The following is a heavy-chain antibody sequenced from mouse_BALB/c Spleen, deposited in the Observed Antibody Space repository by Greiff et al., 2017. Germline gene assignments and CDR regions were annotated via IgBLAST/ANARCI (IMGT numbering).Heavy chain of an antibody. V-gene: IGHV3-2*02. J-gene: IGHJ3*01. Sequence: DVKLQESGPGLVKPSQSLSLTCTVTGYSITSDYAWNWIRQFPGNKLEWMGYISYSGSTSYNPSLKSRISITRDTSKNQFFLQLNSVTTEDTATYYCARRDYDEGGLLAYWGQGTLVTVSA. CDR1: GYSITSDYA. D-gene: IGHD2-4*01. CDR2: ISYSGST. CDR3: ARRDYDEGGLLAY.